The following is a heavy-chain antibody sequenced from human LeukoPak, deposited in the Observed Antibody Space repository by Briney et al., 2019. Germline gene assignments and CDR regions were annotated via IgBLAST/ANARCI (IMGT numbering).Heavy chain of an antibody. Sequence: SETLSLTCAVYGVSFSGYYWSWIRQPPGKGLEWIGEINHSGSTNYNPSLKSRVTISVDTSKNQFSLKLSFVTTADTAVYYCARALGYCSGGSRTRGYNWFDPWGQGTLVTVPS. CDR2: INHSGST. D-gene: IGHD2-15*01. J-gene: IGHJ5*02. CDR3: ARALGYCSGGSRTRGYNWFDP. CDR1: GVSFSGYY. V-gene: IGHV4-34*01.